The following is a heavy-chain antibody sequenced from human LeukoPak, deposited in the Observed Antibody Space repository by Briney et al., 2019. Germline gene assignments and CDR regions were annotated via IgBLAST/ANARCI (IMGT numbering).Heavy chain of an antibody. CDR3: ARMGRSAYYDFWSGYYAFDI. V-gene: IGHV1-3*03. J-gene: IGHJ3*02. CDR1: GYTFTSYA. D-gene: IGHD3-3*01. CDR2: INTGNGNT. Sequence: ASVKVSCKASGYTFTSYAMHWVRQAPRQRLEWMGWINTGNGNTKYSQEFQGRVTITRDTSASTAYMELRSLRSEDMAVYYCARMGRSAYYDFWSGYYAFDIWGQGTMVTVSS.